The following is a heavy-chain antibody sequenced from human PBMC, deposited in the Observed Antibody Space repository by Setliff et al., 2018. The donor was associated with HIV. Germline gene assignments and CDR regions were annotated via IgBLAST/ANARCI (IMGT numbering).Heavy chain of an antibody. CDR3: ARCGDSNGGGWFDP. D-gene: IGHD3-10*01. CDR1: GGSISSGANY. V-gene: IGHV4-31*03. Sequence: PSETLSLTCTVSGGSISSGANYWSWIRQHPGKGLEWIGYIYYSGSTYYNPSLKSRVVISADTSKNQFSLKLSSVTAADTAVYYCARCGDSNGGGWFDPWGQGTLVTV. J-gene: IGHJ5*02. CDR2: IYYSGST.